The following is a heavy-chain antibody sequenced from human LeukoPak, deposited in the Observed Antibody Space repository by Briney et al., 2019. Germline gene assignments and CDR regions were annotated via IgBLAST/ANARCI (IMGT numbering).Heavy chain of an antibody. Sequence: PGGSLRLSCAASGFTFSSFEMNWVRQAPGKGLEWVSYISSSGSTIYHTDSVRGRFIISRDNAKNSLYLQMNSLRAEDTAIYYCARWLDVWGNGTTATVSS. V-gene: IGHV3-48*03. CDR2: ISSSGSTI. CDR3: ARWLDV. J-gene: IGHJ6*04. CDR1: GFTFSSFE.